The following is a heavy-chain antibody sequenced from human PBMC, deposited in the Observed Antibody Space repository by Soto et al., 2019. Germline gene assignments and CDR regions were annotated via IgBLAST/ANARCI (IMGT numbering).Heavy chain of an antibody. CDR2: ISYDGSNK. CDR3: ARDISRAAAGSPGGFDP. CDR1: GFTFSSYA. J-gene: IGHJ5*02. D-gene: IGHD6-13*01. Sequence: GGSLRLSCAASGFTFSSYAMHWVRQAPGKGLEWVAVISYDGSNKYYADSVKGRFTISRDNSKNTLYLQMNSLRAEDTAVYYCARDISRAAAGSPGGFDPWGQGT. V-gene: IGHV3-30-3*01.